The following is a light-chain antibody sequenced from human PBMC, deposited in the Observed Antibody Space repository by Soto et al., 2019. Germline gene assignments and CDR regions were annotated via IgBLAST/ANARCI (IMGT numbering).Light chain of an antibody. CDR1: SSDVGGYNY. CDR2: EVS. J-gene: IGLJ2*01. CDR3: SSYAGSNNLV. Sequence: QSVLTQPPSASGSPGQSVTISCTGTSSDVGGYNYVSWYQQHPGKSPKLMIYEVSKRPSGVPDRVSGSKSGNTASLTVSGLQAEDEADDYCSSYAGSNNLVFGGGTKLTVL. V-gene: IGLV2-8*01.